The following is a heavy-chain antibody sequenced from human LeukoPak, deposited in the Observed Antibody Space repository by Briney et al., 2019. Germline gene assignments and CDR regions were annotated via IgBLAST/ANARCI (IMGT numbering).Heavy chain of an antibody. V-gene: IGHV1-2*02. CDR2: INPNSGGT. D-gene: IGHD3-22*01. J-gene: IGHJ4*02. CDR1: GYTFTGYY. Sequence: ASVKVSCKASGYTFTGYYMHWVRQAPGQGLEWMGWINPNSGGTNYAQKFQGRVTMTRDTSISTAYMELSRLRSDDTAVYYCARDKGHYYDSSGYDYWGQGTLVTVSS. CDR3: ARDKGHYYDSSGYDY.